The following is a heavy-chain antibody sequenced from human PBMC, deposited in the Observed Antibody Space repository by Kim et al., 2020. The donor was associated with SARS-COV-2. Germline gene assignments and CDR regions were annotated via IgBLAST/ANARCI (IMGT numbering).Heavy chain of an antibody. CDR3: EASDY. CDR2: ISDSGVRT. CDR1: GFTFSRYA. J-gene: IGHJ4*02. Sequence: GGSLRLSCAASGFTFSRYAMSWACQAPGKGLEWVSTISDSGVRTHYADSVKGRFTISRDNSKSTLFLHMNSLRAEDTAIYYCEASDYWGQGSLVTVSS. V-gene: IGHV3-23*01.